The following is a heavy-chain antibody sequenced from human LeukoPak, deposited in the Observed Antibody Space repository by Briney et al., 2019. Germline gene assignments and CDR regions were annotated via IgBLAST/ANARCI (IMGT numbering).Heavy chain of an antibody. V-gene: IGHV4-39*01. J-gene: IGHJ6*03. CDR1: GGSISSSSYY. Sequence: PSETLSLTCTVSGGSISSSSYYWGWIRQPPGKGLEWIGSIYYSGSTYYNPSLKSRVTISVDTSKNQFSLKLSSVTAADTAVYYCARVREYYYYMDVWGKGTTVTVSS. CDR3: ARVREYYYYMDV. D-gene: IGHD4-17*01. CDR2: IYYSGST.